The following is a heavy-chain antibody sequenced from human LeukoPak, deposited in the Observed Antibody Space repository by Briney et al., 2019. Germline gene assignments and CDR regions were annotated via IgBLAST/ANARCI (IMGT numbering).Heavy chain of an antibody. CDR1: GGSFSGYY. Sequence: SETLSLTCAVYGGSFSGYYWSWIRQPPGKGLEWIGEINHSGSTNYNPSLKSRVTISVDTSKNQFSLKLSSVTAADTAVYYCAREGGSSWPPGSGYYYYMDVWGKGTTVTVSS. V-gene: IGHV4-34*01. J-gene: IGHJ6*03. CDR2: INHSGST. D-gene: IGHD6-13*01. CDR3: AREGGSSWPPGSGYYYYMDV.